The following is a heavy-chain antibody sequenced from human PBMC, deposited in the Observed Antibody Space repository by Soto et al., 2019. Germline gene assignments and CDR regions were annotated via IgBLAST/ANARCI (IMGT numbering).Heavy chain of an antibody. Sequence: SETLSLTCAVSGGSISSSNWWSWVRQPPGKGLEWIGEIYHSGSTNYNPSLKSRVTISVDKSKNQFSLNLRSVTAADTAVYYCARVGHRGYFAILTDYWGQGTLVTVSS. CDR1: GGSISSSNW. V-gene: IGHV4-4*02. D-gene: IGHD3-9*01. J-gene: IGHJ4*02. CDR2: IYHSGST. CDR3: ARVGHRGYFAILTDY.